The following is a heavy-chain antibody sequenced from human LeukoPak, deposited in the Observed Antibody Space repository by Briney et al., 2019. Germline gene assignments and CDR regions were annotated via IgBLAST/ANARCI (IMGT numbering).Heavy chain of an antibody. J-gene: IGHJ3*02. CDR1: GFTFSSYS. V-gene: IGHV3-21*04. D-gene: IGHD3-22*01. Sequence: GGSLKLSCAASGFTFSSYSMNWVRQAPGKGLEWVSSISSSSSYIYYADSVKGRFTIPRDNSKNTLYLQMNSLRAEDTAVYYCAKLADYYDSSGYYYVDDAFDIWGQGTMVTVSS. CDR3: AKLADYYDSSGYYYVDDAFDI. CDR2: ISSSSSYI.